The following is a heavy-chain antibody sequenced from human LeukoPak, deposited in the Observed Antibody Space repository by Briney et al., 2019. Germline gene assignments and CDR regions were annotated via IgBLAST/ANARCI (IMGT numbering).Heavy chain of an antibody. Sequence: ASVKVSCKTSGYTFTGYYMHWVRQAPGQGLEWMGWISAYNGNTNYAQKLQGRVTMTTDTSTSTAYMELRSLRSDDTAVYYCARDQSTMVRGVHDYWGQGTLVTVSS. CDR2: ISAYNGNT. J-gene: IGHJ4*02. V-gene: IGHV1-18*04. CDR1: GYTFTGYY. CDR3: ARDQSTMVRGVHDY. D-gene: IGHD3-10*01.